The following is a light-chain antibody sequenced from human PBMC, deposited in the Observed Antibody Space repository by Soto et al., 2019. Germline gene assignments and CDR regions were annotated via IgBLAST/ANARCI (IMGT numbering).Light chain of an antibody. J-gene: IGLJ2*01. Sequence: QSALTQPRSVSGSPGQSVTISCTGTSSDVGSYNYVSWYQQHPGKAPKVMIYDVSKRPSGVPDRFSGFKSANTASLTISGLQAEDEADYYCCSYIGSYSVVFGGGTKLTVL. CDR3: CSYIGSYSVV. CDR2: DVS. CDR1: SSDVGSYNY. V-gene: IGLV2-11*01.